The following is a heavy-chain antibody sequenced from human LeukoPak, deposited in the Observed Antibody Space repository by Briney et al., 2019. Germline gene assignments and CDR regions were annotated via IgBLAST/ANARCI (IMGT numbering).Heavy chain of an antibody. CDR2: IDSSGNII. Sequence: GGSLRLSCAASGITFSSYEMNWVRQAPGKGLEWVSYIDSSGNIIHYADSVKGRFTISRDNSKNTLYLQMNSLRAEDTAVYYCAKAQPPWIQLWLNWGQGTLVTVSS. D-gene: IGHD5-18*01. CDR3: AKAQPPWIQLWLN. V-gene: IGHV3-48*03. CDR1: GITFSSYE. J-gene: IGHJ4*02.